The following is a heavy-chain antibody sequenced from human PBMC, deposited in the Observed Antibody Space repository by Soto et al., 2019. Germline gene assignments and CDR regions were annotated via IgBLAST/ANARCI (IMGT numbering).Heavy chain of an antibody. CDR1: GVTFSNAW. V-gene: IGHV3-15*07. CDR3: TTVLWPDEYYYYGMDV. D-gene: IGHD2-21*01. J-gene: IGHJ6*02. Sequence: GGSLRLSCAASGVTFSNAWMNWVRQAPGKGLEWVGRIKSKTDGGTTDYAAPVKGRFTISRDDSKNTLYLQMNSLKTEDTAVYYCTTVLWPDEYYYYGMDVWGQGTTVTVSS. CDR2: IKSKTDGGTT.